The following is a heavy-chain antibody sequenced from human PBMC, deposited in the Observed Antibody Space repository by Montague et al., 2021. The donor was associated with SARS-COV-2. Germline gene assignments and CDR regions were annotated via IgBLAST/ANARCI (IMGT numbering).Heavy chain of an antibody. J-gene: IGHJ4*02. CDR3: ARVFSGTYLDYFDY. V-gene: IGHV3-30*09. CDR1: GFTFKSYS. Sequence: SLRLSCAASGFTFKSYSIYWVRQAPGKGLEWVAVISYDGTNKYYADSVKGRFAISRDNSENMVYLQMSSLSPEDTAVYYCARVFSGTYLDYFDYWGQGTLVTVSS. CDR2: ISYDGTNK. D-gene: IGHD1-26*01.